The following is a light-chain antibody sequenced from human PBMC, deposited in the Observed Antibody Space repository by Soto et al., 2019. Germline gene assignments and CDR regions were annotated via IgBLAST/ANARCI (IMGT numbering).Light chain of an antibody. J-gene: IGKJ3*01. Sequence: DIQMTQSPSSLSASVGDRVTITCQASQDITSYLNWYQHKPGRAPKLLIYDVSILEEGVPPRFSGSGSGTDLTLTISSLQPEDVATYYCQHCDYPPIFGPGTTVDFK. V-gene: IGKV1-33*01. CDR3: QHCDYPPI. CDR1: QDITSY. CDR2: DVS.